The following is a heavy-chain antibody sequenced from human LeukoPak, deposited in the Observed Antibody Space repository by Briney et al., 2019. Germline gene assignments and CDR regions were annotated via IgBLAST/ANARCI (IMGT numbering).Heavy chain of an antibody. Sequence: QPGGSLRLSCAASGFTFSSYSMNWVRQAPGKGLEWVSYISSSSSTKYYADSLKGRFTISRDNAKNSLYLQMNSLRAEDTAVYYCVRGGAGYYFDYWGQGTLVTVSS. J-gene: IGHJ4*02. CDR3: VRGGAGYYFDY. V-gene: IGHV3-48*04. CDR2: ISSSSSTK. D-gene: IGHD5-24*01. CDR1: GFTFSSYS.